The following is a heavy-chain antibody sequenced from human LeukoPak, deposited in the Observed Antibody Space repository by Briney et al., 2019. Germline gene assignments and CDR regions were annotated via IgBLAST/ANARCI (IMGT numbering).Heavy chain of an antibody. Sequence: PSETLSLTCTVSGGSVSSSSYYWGWIRQPPGKGLEWIGSIYYSGGTYYNPSLKSRVTISVDTSKNQFSLKLSSVTAADTAVYYCARLMVGERITMIVVDDEIGYYLDYWGQGTLVTVSS. CDR1: GGSVSSSSYY. CDR3: ARLMVGERITMIVVDDEIGYYLDY. J-gene: IGHJ4*02. V-gene: IGHV4-39*01. CDR2: IYYSGGT. D-gene: IGHD3-22*01.